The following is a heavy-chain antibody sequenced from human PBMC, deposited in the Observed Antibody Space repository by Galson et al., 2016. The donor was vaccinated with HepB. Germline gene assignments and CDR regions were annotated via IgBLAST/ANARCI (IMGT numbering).Heavy chain of an antibody. Sequence: CAISGDSVSSNSAAWNWIRQSPSRGLEWLGRTYYRSQWYDDYSQSVKSRIIISPDTSKNQFSLQLKSVTPEDTAVYYCARLKGEGGRGHYFDYWGQGTLVTVSS. V-gene: IGHV6-1*01. J-gene: IGHJ4*02. D-gene: IGHD3-16*01. CDR1: GDSVSSNSAA. CDR2: TYYRSQWYD. CDR3: ARLKGEGGRGHYFDY.